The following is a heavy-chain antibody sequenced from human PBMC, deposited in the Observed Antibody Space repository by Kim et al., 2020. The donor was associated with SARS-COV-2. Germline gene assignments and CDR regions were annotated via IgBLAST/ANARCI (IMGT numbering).Heavy chain of an antibody. D-gene: IGHD3-16*02. J-gene: IGHJ4*01. CDR1: GGSFSGYY. CDR2: INHSGST. V-gene: IGHV4-34*01. Sequence: SETLSLTCAVYGGSFSGYYWSWIRQPPGKGLEWIGEINHSGSTNYNPSLKSRVTISVDTSKNQFSLKLSSVTAADTAVYYCARLWAFGGVIVYYFDYWG. CDR3: ARLWAFGGVIVYYFDY.